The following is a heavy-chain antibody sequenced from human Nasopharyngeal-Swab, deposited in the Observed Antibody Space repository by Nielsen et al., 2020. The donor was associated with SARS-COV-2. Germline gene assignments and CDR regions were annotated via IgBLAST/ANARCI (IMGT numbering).Heavy chain of an antibody. CDR1: GFTFSSYA. J-gene: IGHJ4*02. CDR2: ISASGGSK. D-gene: IGHD1-26*01. CDR3: ARDGGSYLDS. Sequence: GGSLRLSCAASGFTFSSYAMTWVRQAPGKGLEWVSAISASGGSKYYADSVKGRFTISRDNSKNTLYLQMNSLRAEDTAVYYCARDGGSYLDSWGQGTLVTVSS. V-gene: IGHV3-23*01.